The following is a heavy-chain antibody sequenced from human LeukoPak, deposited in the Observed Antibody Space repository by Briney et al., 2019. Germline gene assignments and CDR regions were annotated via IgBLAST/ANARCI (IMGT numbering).Heavy chain of an antibody. J-gene: IGHJ5*02. Sequence: PGGSLRLSCAASGFTFSSYAMSWVRQAPGKGLEWVSAISGSGGSTYYADSVKGRFTISRDNSKNTLYLQMNSLRAEDTAVYDCALRPLAAAGTSFDPWGQGTLVTVSS. CDR2: ISGSGGST. CDR1: GFTFSSYA. CDR3: ALRPLAAAGTSFDP. V-gene: IGHV3-23*01. D-gene: IGHD6-13*01.